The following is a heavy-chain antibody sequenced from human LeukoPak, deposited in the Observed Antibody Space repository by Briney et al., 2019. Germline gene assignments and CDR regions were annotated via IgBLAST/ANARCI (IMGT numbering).Heavy chain of an antibody. CDR1: GNSLSELS. D-gene: IGHD3-3*01. CDR2: VDPEEAKM. CDR3: TTRSGDFWSGFVN. Sequence: ASVKVSCKVSGNSLSELSIQWVRQAPGKGRECVGGVDPEEAKMVYAQNFQGRVTMTEDTSTQTAYMELSGLKSGDTAVYSCTTRSGDFWSGFVNWGQGTLVTVSS. V-gene: IGHV1-24*01. J-gene: IGHJ4*02.